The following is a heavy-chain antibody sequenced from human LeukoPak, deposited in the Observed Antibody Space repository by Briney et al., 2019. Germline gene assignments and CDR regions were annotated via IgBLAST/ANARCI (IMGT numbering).Heavy chain of an antibody. D-gene: IGHD4-23*01. CDR3: ARDPSALTTVVTFFDY. J-gene: IGHJ4*02. V-gene: IGHV3-30-3*01. Sequence: GGSLRLSCAASGFTFSSYAMHWVRQAPGKGLEWVAVISYDGSNKYYADSVKGRFTISRDNYKNTLYLQMNSLRAEDTAVYYCARDPSALTTVVTFFDYWGQGTLVTVSS. CDR2: ISYDGSNK. CDR1: GFTFSSYA.